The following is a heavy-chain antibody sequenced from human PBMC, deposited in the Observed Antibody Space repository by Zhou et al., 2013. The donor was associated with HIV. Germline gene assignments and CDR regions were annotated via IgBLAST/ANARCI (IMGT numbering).Heavy chain of an antibody. V-gene: IGHV1-46*01. J-gene: IGHJ4*02. CDR1: GYTFTNYY. CDR3: ARGFDRPFYFET. Sequence: QVQLVQSGAEVQKPGASVKVSCKASGYTFTNYYLHWVRQAPGQGLEWMGIINPFGGSTSYAQKFQGRVTISTDESKSTVDMHLSSLTSQDTAVYYCARGFDRPFYFETWGQGTLVTVSS. CDR2: INPFGGST.